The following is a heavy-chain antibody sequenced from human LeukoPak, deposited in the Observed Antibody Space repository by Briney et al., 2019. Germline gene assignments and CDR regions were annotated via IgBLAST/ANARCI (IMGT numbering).Heavy chain of an antibody. D-gene: IGHD5-12*01. J-gene: IGHJ5*02. V-gene: IGHV1-8*01. Sequence: ASVKVSCKASEYTFTSYGINWVRQATGQGLEWMGWMNPNSGNTGYAQRFQGRVTMTRNTSISTAYMELSSLTSEDTAVYYCARGLGAYRGNNFLNWFDPWGQGTLVTVSS. CDR1: EYTFTSYG. CDR3: ARGLGAYRGNNFLNWFDP. CDR2: MNPNSGNT.